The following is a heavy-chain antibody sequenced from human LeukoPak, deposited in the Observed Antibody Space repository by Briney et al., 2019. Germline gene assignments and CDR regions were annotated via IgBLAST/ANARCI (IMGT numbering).Heavy chain of an antibody. Sequence: SETLSLTCAVYGGSFSGYYWSWIRQPPGKGLEWIGEINHSGSTNYNPSLKSRVTISVDTSKNQFSLKLSSVTAADTAVYYCARVELRVKRHYYYYGMDVWGQGTTVTVSS. J-gene: IGHJ6*02. D-gene: IGHD1-26*01. V-gene: IGHV4-34*01. CDR1: GGSFSGYY. CDR2: INHSGST. CDR3: ARVELRVKRHYYYYGMDV.